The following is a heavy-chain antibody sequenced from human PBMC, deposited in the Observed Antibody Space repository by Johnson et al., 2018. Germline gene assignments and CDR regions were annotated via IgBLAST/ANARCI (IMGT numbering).Heavy chain of an antibody. CDR1: SGSIRSYY. V-gene: IGHV4-59*12. J-gene: IGHJ3*02. D-gene: IGHD1-14*01. CDR2: IYDSGST. CDR3: ARDRNRMTSHAFDI. Sequence: QVQLRESGPGLVKAAVTLSLTCTVSSGSIRSYYWSWIRQPPGKGLEWLGYIYDSGSTNYNPSLKSRVDIALHTSKHKFSLKLSSVTAAAPAVYYCARDRNRMTSHAFDIWGQGTMVTVSS.